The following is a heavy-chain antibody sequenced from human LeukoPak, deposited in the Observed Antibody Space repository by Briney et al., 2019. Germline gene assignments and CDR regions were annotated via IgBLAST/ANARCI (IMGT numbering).Heavy chain of an antibody. Sequence: PSETLSLTFTVSGGSISSYYWGWIRQPPGKGREWIGSIYYSGSTYYNPSLKSRVTLSVDTSKNQFSLKLSSVTAADTAVYYCARRSPRGAIVVVPAAPDAFDIWGQGTMVTVSS. V-gene: IGHV4-39*01. J-gene: IGHJ3*02. CDR2: IYYSGST. CDR1: GGSISSYY. D-gene: IGHD2-2*01. CDR3: ARRSPRGAIVVVPAAPDAFDI.